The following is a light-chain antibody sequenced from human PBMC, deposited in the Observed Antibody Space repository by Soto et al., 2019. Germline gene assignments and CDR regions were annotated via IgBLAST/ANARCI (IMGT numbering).Light chain of an antibody. CDR1: TGDIGAFNY. CDR2: EVN. V-gene: IGLV2-14*01. J-gene: IGLJ1*01. Sequence: QSALTQPPSASGSPGQSVTISCTGTTGDIGAFNYVSWYQQRPGKAPKLIIYEVNSRPSGVSNRFSGSKSGNTASLTISGLQAEDEADYYCSSYTSSSTLEVFGTGTKVTVL. CDR3: SSYTSSSTLEV.